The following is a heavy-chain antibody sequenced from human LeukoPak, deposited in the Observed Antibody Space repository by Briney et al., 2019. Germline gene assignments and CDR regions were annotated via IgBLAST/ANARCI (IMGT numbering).Heavy chain of an antibody. J-gene: IGHJ3*02. Sequence: GRSLRLSCAASGFIFSSYAMHWVRQAPGKGLEWVSGISWNSGSIGYADSVKGRFTISRDNAKNSLYLQMNSLRAEDTALYYCAKPTHYDDAFDIWGQGTMVTVSS. D-gene: IGHD3-22*01. CDR2: ISWNSGSI. V-gene: IGHV3-9*01. CDR3: AKPTHYDDAFDI. CDR1: GFIFSSYA.